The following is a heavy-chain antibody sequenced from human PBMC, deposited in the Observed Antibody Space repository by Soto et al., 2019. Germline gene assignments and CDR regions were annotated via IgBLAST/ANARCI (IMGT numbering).Heavy chain of an antibody. CDR3: ARVKNCSGGSCHDY. J-gene: IGHJ4*02. CDR1: GGSISSGGYY. D-gene: IGHD2-15*01. V-gene: IGHV4-31*03. Sequence: SETLSLTCTVSGGSISSGGYYWSWIRQHPGKGLEWIGYIYYSGSTYYNPSLKSRVTISVDTSKNQFSLKLSSVTAADTAVYYCARVKNCSGGSCHDYWGQGTLVTVSS. CDR2: IYYSGST.